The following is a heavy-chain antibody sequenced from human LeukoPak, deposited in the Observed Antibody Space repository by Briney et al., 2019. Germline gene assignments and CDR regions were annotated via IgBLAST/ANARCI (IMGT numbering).Heavy chain of an antibody. J-gene: IGHJ3*02. CDR1: GYSISSGYH. Sequence: PSETLSLTCTVSGYSISSGYHWGWIRQPPGKGLEWIGRIYTSGSTNYNPSLKSRVTISVDTSKNQFSLKLSSVTAADTAVYYCARGRGDYIDAFDIWGQGTMVTVSS. V-gene: IGHV4-38-2*02. CDR2: IYTSGST. CDR3: ARGRGDYIDAFDI. D-gene: IGHD4-17*01.